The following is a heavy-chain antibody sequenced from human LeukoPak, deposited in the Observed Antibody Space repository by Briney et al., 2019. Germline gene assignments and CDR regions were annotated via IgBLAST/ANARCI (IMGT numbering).Heavy chain of an antibody. CDR2: TYYRSKWYN. J-gene: IGHJ3*02. CDR3: ARSYPPYYYGSGRLNAFDI. CDR1: GDSVSSNSAA. V-gene: IGHV6-1*01. Sequence: SQTLSLTCAISGDSVSSNSAAWNWIRQSPSRGLEWLGRTYYRSKWYNDYAVSVKSRITINPDTSKNQFSLQLNSVTPEDTAVYYCARSYPPYYYGSGRLNAFDIWGQGTMVTVSS. D-gene: IGHD3-10*01.